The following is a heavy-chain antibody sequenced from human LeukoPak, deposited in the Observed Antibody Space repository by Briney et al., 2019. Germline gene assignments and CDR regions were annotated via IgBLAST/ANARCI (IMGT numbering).Heavy chain of an antibody. CDR3: ARAESRVSGYPYYFAY. CDR2: MYTSGSI. J-gene: IGHJ4*02. V-gene: IGHV4-61*02. D-gene: IGHD3-22*01. CDR1: GGSIRSGTYY. Sequence: SETLSLTCTVSGGSIRSGTYYRSWIRQPAEKGLEWIGRMYTSGSINYNPTLKSRITISVDTSTNQFSLKLSSVTAADTAIYHCARAESRVSGYPYYFAYWGQGTLVTVSS.